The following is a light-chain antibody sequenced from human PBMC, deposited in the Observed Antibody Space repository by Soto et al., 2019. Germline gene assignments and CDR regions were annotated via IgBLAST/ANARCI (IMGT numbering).Light chain of an antibody. CDR3: LLYHVAAQV. CDR2: STY. J-gene: IGLJ3*02. Sequence: QTVVTQEPSLTVSPGGTVTLTCASSTGAVTSDYYPNWLQQKPGQAPRSLIHSTYTRHFWTPARFSGSLLGGKAALTVSDVQREDEADYYCLLYHVAAQVFGVGTKLTVL. CDR1: TGAVTSDYY. V-gene: IGLV7-43*01.